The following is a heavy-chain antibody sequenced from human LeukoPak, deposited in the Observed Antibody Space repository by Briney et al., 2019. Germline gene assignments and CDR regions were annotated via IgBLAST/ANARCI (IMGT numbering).Heavy chain of an antibody. D-gene: IGHD6-19*01. CDR2: INPNSGGT. Sequence: ASVKVSCKASGYTFTGYYMHWVRQAPGQGLEWMGWINPNSGGTNYVQKFQGRVTMTRDTSISTAYMELSRLRSDDTAVYYCARVDSVAGTVGIDYWGQGTLVTVSS. CDR3: ARVDSVAGTVGIDY. J-gene: IGHJ4*02. V-gene: IGHV1-2*02. CDR1: GYTFTGYY.